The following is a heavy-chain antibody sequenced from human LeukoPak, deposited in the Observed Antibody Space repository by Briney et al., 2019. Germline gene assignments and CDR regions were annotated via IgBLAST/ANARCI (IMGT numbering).Heavy chain of an antibody. CDR2: IRYDGIAI. D-gene: IGHD5-18*01. Sequence: PGGSLRLSCAASGFTFSSFGMNWVRQAPGKGLEWVTFIRYDGIAIQYADSVKGRFTISRDNSKNALYLQMISLRPEDTAVYYCAKEAGYTYDYEHNAFDIWGQGTMVTVSS. J-gene: IGHJ3*02. CDR1: GFTFSSFG. CDR3: AKEAGYTYDYEHNAFDI. V-gene: IGHV3-30*02.